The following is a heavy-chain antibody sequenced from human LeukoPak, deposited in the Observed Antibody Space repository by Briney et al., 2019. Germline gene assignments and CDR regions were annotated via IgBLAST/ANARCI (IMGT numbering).Heavy chain of an antibody. J-gene: IGHJ4*02. D-gene: IGHD2-15*01. Sequence: GGSLRLSCAASGFTFSSYAMNWVRQAPGKGLEWVSSISSSGNYIYYADSLRGRFTISRDNTKNSLHLQMNSLRLEDTAVFYCARGDGSGLDYWGQGTLVTVSS. CDR3: ARGDGSGLDY. CDR1: GFTFSSYA. CDR2: ISSSGNYI. V-gene: IGHV3-21*01.